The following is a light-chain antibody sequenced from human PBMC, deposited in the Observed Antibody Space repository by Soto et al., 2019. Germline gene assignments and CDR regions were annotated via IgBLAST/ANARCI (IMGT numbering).Light chain of an antibody. CDR3: QQCYSTPRT. CDR1: QSVLYSSNNKNY. CDR2: WAS. J-gene: IGKJ1*01. V-gene: IGKV4-1*01. Sequence: DIVMTQSPDSLAVSLGERATINCKSSQSVLYSSNNKNYLTWYQQKPGQPPKVLIYWASTRESGVPDRFSGSGSGTDFTLTISSLQDEDVAVYYCQQCYSTPRTFGQGTKVEIK.